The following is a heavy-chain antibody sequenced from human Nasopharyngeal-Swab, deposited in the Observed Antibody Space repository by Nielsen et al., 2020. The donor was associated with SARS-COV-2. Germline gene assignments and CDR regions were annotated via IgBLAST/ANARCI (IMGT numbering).Heavy chain of an antibody. V-gene: IGHV3-15*01. Sequence: LSPTCAASGFTPRNAWMSWVCEAPGKGQEWGGRIKSKTDGGTTDYAAPVKGRFTISRDDSKNTLYLQMNSLKTEDTAVYYCTTGRWDGGWFDPWGQGTLVTVSS. J-gene: IGHJ5*02. CDR3: TTGRWDGGWFDP. CDR1: GFTPRNAW. D-gene: IGHD4-23*01. CDR2: IKSKTDGGTT.